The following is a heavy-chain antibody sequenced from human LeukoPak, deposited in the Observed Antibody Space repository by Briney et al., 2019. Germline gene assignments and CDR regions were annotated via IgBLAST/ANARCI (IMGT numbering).Heavy chain of an antibody. J-gene: IGHJ3*02. CDR1: GGTFSSYA. Sequence: SVKVSCKASGGTFSSYAISWVRQAPGQGLEWMGRIIPILGIANYAQKFQGRVTITADKSASTAYMELSSLRSEDTAVYYCTVIEMATKGGAFDIWGQGTMVTVSS. CDR2: IIPILGIA. V-gene: IGHV1-69*04. D-gene: IGHD5-24*01. CDR3: TVIEMATKGGAFDI.